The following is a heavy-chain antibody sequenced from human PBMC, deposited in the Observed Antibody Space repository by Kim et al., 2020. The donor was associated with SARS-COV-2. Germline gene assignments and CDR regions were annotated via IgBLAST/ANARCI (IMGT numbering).Heavy chain of an antibody. CDR2: ISAYNGNT. Sequence: ASVKVSCKASGYTFTSYGISWVRQAPGQGLEWMGWISAYNGNTNYAQKLQGRVTMTTDTSTSTAYMELRSLRSDDTAVYYCARACEWVQLWPRGYYYYGMDVWGQGTTVTVSS. J-gene: IGHJ6*02. D-gene: IGHD5-18*01. V-gene: IGHV1-18*04. CDR1: GYTFTSYG. CDR3: ARACEWVQLWPRGYYYYGMDV.